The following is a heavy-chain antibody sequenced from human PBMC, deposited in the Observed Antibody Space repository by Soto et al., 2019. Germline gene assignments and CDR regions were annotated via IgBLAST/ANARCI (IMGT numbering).Heavy chain of an antibody. CDR1: GFTLGTYV. V-gene: IGHV3-23*01. Sequence: EVQLLESGGGLVQPGGSLRLSCAASGFTLGTYVMTWVRQAPGKGLEWVSAISGSGGSTNYADPVKGRFTISRDNTKNTLYLQMNSLRVEDTAVYYCAKDRKGSYCSGGTCYSFDYLGQGTLVTVPS. J-gene: IGHJ4*02. CDR2: ISGSGGST. CDR3: AKDRKGSYCSGGTCYSFDY. D-gene: IGHD2-15*01.